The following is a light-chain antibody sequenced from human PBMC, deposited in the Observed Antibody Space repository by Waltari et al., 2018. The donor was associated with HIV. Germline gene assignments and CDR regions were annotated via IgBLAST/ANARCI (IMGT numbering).Light chain of an antibody. V-gene: IGLV2-23*02. J-gene: IGLJ1*01. Sequence: QSALPQPASVSGSPGQSITISCPGTSSQVGRYNLVSWYQQHPGKAPKLMVYEVSKRPSGVSNRFSGSKSGNTASLTISGLQAEDEADYYCCSYADSPPYVFGTGTKVTVL. CDR2: EVS. CDR3: CSYADSPPYV. CDR1: SSQVGRYNL.